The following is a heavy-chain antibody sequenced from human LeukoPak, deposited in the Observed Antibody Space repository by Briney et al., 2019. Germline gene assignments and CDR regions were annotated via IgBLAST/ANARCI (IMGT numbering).Heavy chain of an antibody. D-gene: IGHD5-18*01. V-gene: IGHV3-48*03. J-gene: IGHJ4*02. CDR1: GFXFIGYE. Sequence: GGSLRLSCAASGFXFIGYEINWVRQAPGKGLEWLSCISTSGNTIYYADSVKGRFTISRDNARNSLYLQMNSLRAEDTAVYYCARDGPGYSFDYWGQGTLVTVSS. CDR3: ARDGPGYSFDY. CDR2: ISTSGNTI.